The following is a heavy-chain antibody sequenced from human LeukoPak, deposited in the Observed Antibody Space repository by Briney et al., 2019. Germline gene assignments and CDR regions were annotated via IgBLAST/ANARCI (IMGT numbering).Heavy chain of an antibody. CDR3: AKRAVGPFDY. J-gene: IGHJ4*02. CDR2: ISGSGGST. D-gene: IGHD4-23*01. Sequence: GGSLRLSCAASGFTFSSYAMSWVRQAPGRGLAWVSAISGSGGSTYYADSLKGRFTISRDNSKNTLYLQMNSLRAEDTAVYYCAKRAVGPFDYWGQGTLVTVSS. CDR1: GFTFSSYA. V-gene: IGHV3-23*01.